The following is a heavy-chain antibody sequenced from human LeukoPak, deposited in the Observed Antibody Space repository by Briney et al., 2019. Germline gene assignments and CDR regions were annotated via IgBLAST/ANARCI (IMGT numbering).Heavy chain of an antibody. CDR2: TSDDGTKT. CDR3: ARRDNFEY. Sequence: GGSLRLSCEASGFTFSDFAMHWVRQAPGKGLEWLAGTSDDGTKTYYAQSVKGRFTISRDNSKNMLFLQMNSLRSEDTAIYYCARRDNFEYWGQGTLVTVSS. V-gene: IGHV3-30*04. D-gene: IGHD2-15*01. J-gene: IGHJ4*02. CDR1: GFTFSDFA.